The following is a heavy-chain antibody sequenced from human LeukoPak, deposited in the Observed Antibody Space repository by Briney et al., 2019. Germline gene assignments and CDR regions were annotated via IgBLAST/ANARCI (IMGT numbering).Heavy chain of an antibody. J-gene: IGHJ4*02. Sequence: GGSLRLSCAASGFTFSSYAMHWVRQAPGKGLEWMAVISYDGSNKYYADSEKGRFTISRANSNNTPYQQINSLRAEDTAVYYCAREGLVVVAALDYLCQGILVTVSS. V-gene: IGHV3-30*04. D-gene: IGHD2-21*02. CDR2: ISYDGSNK. CDR1: GFTFSSYA. CDR3: AREGLVVVAALDY.